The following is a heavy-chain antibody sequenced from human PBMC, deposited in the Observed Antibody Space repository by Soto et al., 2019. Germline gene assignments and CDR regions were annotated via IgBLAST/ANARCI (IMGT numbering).Heavy chain of an antibody. V-gene: IGHV1-69*01. CDR3: ARVFPDGWVEPGVVRGYLDT. Sequence: QVQLVQSGAEVKEPGSAVKVSCKAPADSFSSYGISWVRQAPGQGLEWMGGIIPIFGTTNYAEKFQGRVTMTPDESTNTGYMELSSLRSEDTALYYCARVFPDGWVEPGVVRGYLDTWGRGTLVTVSS. CDR2: IIPIFGTT. J-gene: IGHJ4*02. CDR1: ADSFSSYG. D-gene: IGHD3-3*01.